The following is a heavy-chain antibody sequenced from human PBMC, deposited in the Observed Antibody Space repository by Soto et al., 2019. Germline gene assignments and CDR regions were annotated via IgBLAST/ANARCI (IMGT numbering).Heavy chain of an antibody. CDR2: ISAYNGNT. J-gene: IGHJ5*02. Sequence: GASVKVSCKASGYTFTSYGISWVRQAPGQGLEWMGWISAYNGNTNYAQKLQGRVTMTTDTSTSTAYMELRSLRSDDTAVYYCARSITIFGGAGENWFDPWGQGTLVTVSS. V-gene: IGHV1-18*01. CDR3: ARSITIFGGAGENWFDP. D-gene: IGHD3-3*01. CDR1: GYTFTSYG.